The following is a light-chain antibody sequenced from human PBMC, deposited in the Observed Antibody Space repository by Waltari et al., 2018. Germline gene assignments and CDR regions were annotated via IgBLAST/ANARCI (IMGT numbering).Light chain of an antibody. CDR3: QSADSSGTYPVV. CDR2: KDS. J-gene: IGLJ2*01. V-gene: IGLV3-25*03. Sequence: SYELTQPPSVSVSPGQTARITCPGDAFPQQYAYWYQQKPGPAPVLVIYKDSERPAGIPERFSGSSSGTTVTLTISGVQAEDEADYYCQSADSSGTYPVVFGGGTKLTVL. CDR1: AFPQQY.